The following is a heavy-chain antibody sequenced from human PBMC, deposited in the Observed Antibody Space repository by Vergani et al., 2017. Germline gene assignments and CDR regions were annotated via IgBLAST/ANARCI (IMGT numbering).Heavy chain of an antibody. J-gene: IGHJ6*02. CDR1: GFTFSSYG. CDR3: ARERIAAAVVIYYYGMDV. Sequence: QVQLVESGGGVVQPGRSLRLSCAASGFTFSSYGMHWVRQAPGKGLEWVAVISYDGSNKYYADSVKGRFTISRDNSKNTLYLQMNSLRAEDTAVYYCARERIAAAVVIYYYGMDVWGQGTTVTVSS. V-gene: IGHV3-30*03. CDR2: ISYDGSNK. D-gene: IGHD6-13*01.